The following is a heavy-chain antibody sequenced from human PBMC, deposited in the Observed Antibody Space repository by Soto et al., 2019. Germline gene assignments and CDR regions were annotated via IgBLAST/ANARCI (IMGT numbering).Heavy chain of an antibody. CDR3: ARHPNTLFYYYGMDA. J-gene: IGHJ6*02. CDR1: GYSFTSYW. CDR2: IDPSDSYT. Sequence: GESLKISCKGSGYSFTSYWISWVRQMPGKGLEWMGRIDPSDSYTNYSPSFQGHVTISADKSISTAYLQWSSLEASDTAMYYCARHPNTLFYYYGMDAWGQGTTVTVSS. V-gene: IGHV5-10-1*01. D-gene: IGHD3-10*01.